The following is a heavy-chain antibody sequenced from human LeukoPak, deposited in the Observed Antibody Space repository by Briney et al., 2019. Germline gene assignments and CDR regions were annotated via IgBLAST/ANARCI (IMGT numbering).Heavy chain of an antibody. D-gene: IGHD6-6*01. CDR3: ARLRKEYSSSSSFDY. V-gene: IGHV1-69*05. J-gene: IGHJ4*02. CDR1: GGTFSGYA. CDR2: IIPIFGTA. Sequence: SVKVSCKASGGTFSGYAISWARQAPGQGLEWMGGIIPIFGTANYAQKFQGRVTITTDESTSTAYMELSSLRSEDTAVYYCARLRKEYSSSSSFDYWGQGTLVTVSS.